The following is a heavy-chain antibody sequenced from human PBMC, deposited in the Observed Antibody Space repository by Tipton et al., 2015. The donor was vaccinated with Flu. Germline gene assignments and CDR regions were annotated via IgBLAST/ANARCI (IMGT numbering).Heavy chain of an antibody. CDR2: INPNGDGT. V-gene: IGHV1-2*02. CDR1: GYTFTDYY. CDR3: ARVKWGSIAARRSSFGP. J-gene: IGHJ5*02. D-gene: IGHD6-6*01. Sequence: QLVQSGAEVKKPGASVKVSCKASGYTFTDYYMNWMRQAPGHGLEWMGWINPNGDGTKYAQKFQGRVTMTRDTSISPVYMELSSLRSDDSAVYYCARVKWGSIAARRSSFGPWGQGALVTVSS.